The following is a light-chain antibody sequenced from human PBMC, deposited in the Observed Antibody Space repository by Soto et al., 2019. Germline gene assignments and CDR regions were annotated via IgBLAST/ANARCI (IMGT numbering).Light chain of an antibody. CDR2: GAS. J-gene: IGKJ4*01. V-gene: IGKV3-15*01. CDR1: QSVSSN. Sequence: EIVMTQSPATLSVSPGERATLSCMASQSVSSNLAWYQQKPSQAPRLPIYGASTRATGIPARFSGSGSGTEFTLTISSLQTEDFAFDYCQQYNNWPLTFGGGTKVEIK. CDR3: QQYNNWPLT.